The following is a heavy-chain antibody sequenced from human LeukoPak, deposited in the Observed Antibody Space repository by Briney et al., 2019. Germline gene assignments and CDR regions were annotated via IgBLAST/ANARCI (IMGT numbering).Heavy chain of an antibody. CDR2: NSDASDT. CDR3: ARICSSTDCLIPD. V-gene: IGHV3-74*01. Sequence: NSDASDTNYADFVKGRFTISRDNAKNTVYLQINSLRDEDTAVYYCARICSSTDCLIPDWGLGILVTVSS. D-gene: IGHD2-2*01. J-gene: IGHJ4*02.